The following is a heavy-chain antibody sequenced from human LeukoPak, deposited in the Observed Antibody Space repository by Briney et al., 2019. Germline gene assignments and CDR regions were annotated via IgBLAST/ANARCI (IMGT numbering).Heavy chain of an antibody. V-gene: IGHV3-33*06. CDR1: GFTFSSSA. CDR2: IWHDGSRT. D-gene: IGHD6-19*01. CDR3: AKQWLDY. Sequence: SGGSLRLSCTASGFTFSSSAMHWVRQTPGKGLEWVSIIWHDGSRTYYADSVKGRFTISRDNSKNTLYLQMNSLRAEDTAVYYCAKQWLDYWGQGTLVTVSS. J-gene: IGHJ4*02.